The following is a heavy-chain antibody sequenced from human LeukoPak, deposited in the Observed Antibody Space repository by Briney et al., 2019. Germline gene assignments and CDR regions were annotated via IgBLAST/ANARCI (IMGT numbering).Heavy chain of an antibody. D-gene: IGHD4-17*01. J-gene: IGHJ4*02. Sequence: GGSLRLSCAASGFDFNDFAMTWVRQAPGKGLEWVSSMSGSGDTTEYAASVKGRFTISRDNAKKTLYLEMNSLRAEDTAVYYCARRADYGDYHDYWGQGTLVTVSS. CDR2: MSGSGDTT. CDR3: ARRADYGDYHDY. CDR1: GFDFNDFA. V-gene: IGHV3-23*01.